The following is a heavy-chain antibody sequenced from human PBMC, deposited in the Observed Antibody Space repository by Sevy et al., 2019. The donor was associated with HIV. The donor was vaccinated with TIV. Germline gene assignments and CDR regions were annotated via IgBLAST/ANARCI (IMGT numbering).Heavy chain of an antibody. V-gene: IGHV3-48*03. J-gene: IGHJ4*02. CDR3: ARDLPPSATTVAHFDY. D-gene: IGHD4-17*01. CDR2: ISNSGTTI. CDR1: GFTFSSYE. Sequence: GGSLRLSCAASGFTFSSYEMNWVRQAPGKVLEWVSYISNSGTTISSSDSVRGRFSISRDNARNSLYLQMNSLRAEDTAVYYCARDLPPSATTVAHFDYWGQGTLVTVSS.